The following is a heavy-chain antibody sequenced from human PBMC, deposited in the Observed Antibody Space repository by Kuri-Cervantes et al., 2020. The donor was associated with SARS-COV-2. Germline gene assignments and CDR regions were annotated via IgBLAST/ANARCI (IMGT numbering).Heavy chain of an antibody. J-gene: IGHJ4*02. CDR3: ARDLGGVSGPFDY. CDR2: ISSSSSTI. V-gene: IGHV3-48*01. CDR1: GFTFSSYS. Sequence: GESLKISCAASGFTFSSYSMNWVRQAPGKGLEWVSYISSSSSTIYYADSVKGRFTISRDNSKNTVYLQMNSLRAEDTAVYYCARDLGGVSGPFDYWGQGTLVTVSS. D-gene: IGHD3-16*01.